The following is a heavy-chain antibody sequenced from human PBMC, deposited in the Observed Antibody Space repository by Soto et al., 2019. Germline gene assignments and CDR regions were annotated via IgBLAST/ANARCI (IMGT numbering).Heavy chain of an antibody. J-gene: IGHJ5*02. Sequence: TSETLSLTCAVSGVSVTNGDYYWSWMRQSPEKGLEWIGNIYYSETTNYNPSLNSRLSISIDTSRNQFSLQLTSVTAADTAIYYCARQRRGGYWFDPCGLGTLVTVSS. V-gene: IGHV4-30-4*01. CDR2: IYYSETT. CDR3: ARQRRGGYWFDP. CDR1: GVSVTNGDYY.